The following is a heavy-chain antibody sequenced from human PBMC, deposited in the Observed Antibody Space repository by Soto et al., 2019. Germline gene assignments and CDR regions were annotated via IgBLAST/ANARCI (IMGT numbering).Heavy chain of an antibody. Sequence: GGSLRLSCAASGFDVSNTDMSWVRQAPGKGLEWVSVIYSGGYTNYADSVKGRFIVSRDSPKNTLYLQMDSLRAEDMAVYYCAREAIIVIAAPEYYFDYWGQGTLVTVSS. CDR2: IYSGGYT. V-gene: IGHV3-66*01. D-gene: IGHD3-22*01. CDR1: GFDVSNTD. CDR3: AREAIIVIAAPEYYFDY. J-gene: IGHJ4*02.